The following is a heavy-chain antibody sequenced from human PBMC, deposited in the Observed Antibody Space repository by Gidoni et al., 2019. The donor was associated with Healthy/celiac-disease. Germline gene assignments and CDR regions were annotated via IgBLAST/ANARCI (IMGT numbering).Heavy chain of an antibody. J-gene: IGHJ3*02. CDR2: ISGSGGST. CDR1: GFTFSSYA. Sequence: EVQLLESGGGLVQPGGSLRLSCAASGFTFSSYAMSWVRQAPGRGLEWVSAISGSGGSTYYADSVKGRFTISRDNSKNTLYLQMNSLRAEDTAVYYCAKDIRMGGAFDIWGQGTMVTVSS. V-gene: IGHV3-23*01. D-gene: IGHD3-16*01. CDR3: AKDIRMGGAFDI.